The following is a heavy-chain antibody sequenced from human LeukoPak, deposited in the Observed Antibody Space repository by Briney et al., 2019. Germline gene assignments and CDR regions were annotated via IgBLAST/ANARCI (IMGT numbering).Heavy chain of an antibody. CDR3: ARETSQKGAHYMDV. CDR1: GDSISSSSSY. D-gene: IGHD3-16*01. V-gene: IGHV4-39*02. CDR2: IYYSGST. Sequence: PSETLSLTCTVSGDSISSSSSYWGWIRQPPGEGLEWIGSIYYSGSTYYNTSLKSRVTISVDTSKNQFSLRLNSVTAADTAVYFCARETSQKGAHYMDVWGKGTTVTISS. J-gene: IGHJ6*03.